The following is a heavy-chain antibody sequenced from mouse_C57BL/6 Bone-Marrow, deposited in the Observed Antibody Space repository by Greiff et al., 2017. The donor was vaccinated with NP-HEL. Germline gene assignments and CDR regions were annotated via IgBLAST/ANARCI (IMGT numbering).Heavy chain of an antibody. V-gene: IGHV14-1*01. CDR1: GFNIKDYY. CDR3: TTPTWHYCGSSPYYFDY. CDR2: IDPEDGDT. J-gene: IGHJ2*01. Sequence: VQLQQSGAELVRPGASVKLSCTASGFNIKDYYMHWVKQRPEQGLEWIGRIDPEDGDTEYAPKFKGKATLTADTSSNTAYLQLSSLTSEDTAVYSSTTPTWHYCGSSPYYFDYGGQGTTLTVSS. D-gene: IGHD1-1*01.